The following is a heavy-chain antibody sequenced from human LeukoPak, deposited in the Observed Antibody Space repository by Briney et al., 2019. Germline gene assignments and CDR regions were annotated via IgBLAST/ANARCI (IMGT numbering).Heavy chain of an antibody. CDR3: ARTGGEYQLLIGPFDY. D-gene: IGHD2-2*01. Sequence: PGRSLRLSCAASGFTFSSYAMHWVRQAPGKGLEWVAVISYDGSNKYYADSVKGRFTISRDNSKNTLYLQMNSLRAEDTAVYYCARTGGEYQLLIGPFDYWGQGTLVTVSS. J-gene: IGHJ4*02. CDR1: GFTFSSYA. CDR2: ISYDGSNK. V-gene: IGHV3-30-3*01.